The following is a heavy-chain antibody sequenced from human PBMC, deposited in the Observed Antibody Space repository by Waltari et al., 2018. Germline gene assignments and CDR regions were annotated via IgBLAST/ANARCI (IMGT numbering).Heavy chain of an antibody. CDR1: GGSISSSSYY. D-gene: IGHD3-10*01. J-gene: IGHJ4*02. V-gene: IGHV4-39*01. Sequence: QLQLQESGPGLVKPSETLSLTCTVSGGSISSSSYYWGWIRQPPGKGLEWIGSIYYSGSTYYNPSLKSRVTISVDTSKNQFSLKLSSVTAADTAVYYCATPHGMVSRSKYYFDYWGQGTLVTVSS. CDR2: IYYSGST. CDR3: ATPHGMVSRSKYYFDY.